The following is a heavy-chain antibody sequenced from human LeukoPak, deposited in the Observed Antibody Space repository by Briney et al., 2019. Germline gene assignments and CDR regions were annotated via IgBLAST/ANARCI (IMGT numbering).Heavy chain of an antibody. CDR2: ISSSGSTI. V-gene: IGHV3-11*04. J-gene: IGHJ4*02. CDR1: GFTFSDYY. D-gene: IGHD1-1*01. CDR3: ARLTGTTGFDY. Sequence: GGSLRLSCAASGFTFSDYYMSWIRQAPGKGLGWVSYISSSGSTIYYADSVKGRFTISRDNAKNSLYLQLNSLRADDTAVYYCARLTGTTGFDYWGQGTLVTVSS.